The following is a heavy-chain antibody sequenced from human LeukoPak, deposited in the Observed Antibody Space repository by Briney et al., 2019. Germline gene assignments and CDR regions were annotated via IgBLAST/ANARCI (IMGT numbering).Heavy chain of an antibody. Sequence: SETLSLTCAVYGGSFSGYYWSWIRQPPGKGLEWIGYIYYSGSTNYNPSLKSRVTISVDTSKNQFSLKLSSVTAADTAVYYCARAGVCSGGICYDPNWFDLWGQGTLVTVSS. CDR2: IYYSGST. J-gene: IGHJ5*02. CDR1: GGSFSGYY. CDR3: ARAGVCSGGICYDPNWFDL. V-gene: IGHV4-59*01. D-gene: IGHD2-15*01.